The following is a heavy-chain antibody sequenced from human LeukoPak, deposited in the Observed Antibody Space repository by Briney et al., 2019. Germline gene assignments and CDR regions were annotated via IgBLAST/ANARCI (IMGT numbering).Heavy chain of an antibody. CDR3: ARAGDGFDY. J-gene: IGHJ4*02. Sequence: GGALRISCAAPGITFSSYWMHWVRQVLGKGLVWVARVNSDGGTTSYADSVRGRFTISRDNAKNTLYLQMNSLRVEDTAVYYCARAGDGFDYWGQGTLVTVSS. CDR2: VNSDGGTT. D-gene: IGHD7-27*01. CDR1: GITFSSYW. V-gene: IGHV3-74*01.